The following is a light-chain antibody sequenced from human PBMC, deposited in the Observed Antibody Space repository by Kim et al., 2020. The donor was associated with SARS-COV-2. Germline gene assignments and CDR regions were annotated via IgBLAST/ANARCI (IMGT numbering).Light chain of an antibody. J-gene: IGKJ1*01. CDR1: QSVSSSY. CDR2: GAS. V-gene: IGKV3-20*01. Sequence: EIVLMQSPGTLSLPPGERATLSCRASQSVSSSYLAWYQQKPGQAPRLLIYGASSRATGIPDRFSGSGSGTDFTLTINRLEPEDFAVYYCQQYGSSAWTFGQGTKVDIK. CDR3: QQYGSSAWT.